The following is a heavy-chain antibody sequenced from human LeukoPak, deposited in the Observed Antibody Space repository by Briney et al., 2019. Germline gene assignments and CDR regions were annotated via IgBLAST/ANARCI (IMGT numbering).Heavy chain of an antibody. CDR2: IYYSGST. Sequence: PSETLSLTCTVSGGSISSSSYYWGWIRPPPGKGLEWIGSIYYSGSTYYNPSLKSRATISVDTSKNQFSLKLSSVTAADTAVYYCARRPVTTTKYYYYYYMDVWGKGTTVTVSS. CDR3: ARRPVTTTKYYYYYYMDV. CDR1: GGSISSSSYY. D-gene: IGHD4-11*01. V-gene: IGHV4-39*01. J-gene: IGHJ6*03.